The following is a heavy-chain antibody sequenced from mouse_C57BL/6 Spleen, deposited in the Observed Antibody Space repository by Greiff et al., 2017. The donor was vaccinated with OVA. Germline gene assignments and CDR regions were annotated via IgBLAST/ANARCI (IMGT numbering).Heavy chain of an antibody. CDR1: GYTFTSYW. J-gene: IGHJ2*01. CDR3: ARGGDYDYDEGGVDY. CDR2: IHPNSGST. V-gene: IGHV1-64*01. Sequence: QVQLQQPGAELVKPGASVKLSCKASGYTFTSYWMHWVKQRPGQGLEWIGMIHPNSGSTNYNEKFKSKATLTVDKSSSTAYMQLSSLTSEDSAVYYCARGGDYDYDEGGVDYWGQGTTLTVSS. D-gene: IGHD2-4*01.